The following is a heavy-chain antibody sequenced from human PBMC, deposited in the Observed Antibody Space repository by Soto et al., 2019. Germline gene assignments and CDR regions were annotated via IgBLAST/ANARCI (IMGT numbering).Heavy chain of an antibody. V-gene: IGHV1-2*02. CDR1: GYTFTGYY. J-gene: IGHJ5*02. Sequence: ASVKVSCKASGYTFTGYYIHWVRQAPGQGLEWMGWINPSSGGTDYAQKFQGRDTMTRDTSINTAYMELSRLRSDDTAVFYCARGGLVAATVLWFDPWGQGTLVTVSS. CDR2: INPSSGGT. CDR3: ARGGLVAATVLWFDP. D-gene: IGHD1-26*01.